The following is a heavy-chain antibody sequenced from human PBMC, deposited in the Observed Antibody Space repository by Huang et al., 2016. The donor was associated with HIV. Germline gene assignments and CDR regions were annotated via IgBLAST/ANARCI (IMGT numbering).Heavy chain of an antibody. CDR1: GFSFTNYW. Sequence: EVQLVQSRAEVKKPGESLKISCKCSGFSFTNYWIGWVRQMPGKGLEWLGIIYPGDSDTTYSPSCRGQVTISADKSINTAYLQWNSLKASDSAMYYCARPLLGYSNGYYFDYWGQGTLVTVSS. CDR3: ARPLLGYSNGYYFDY. CDR2: IYPGDSDT. V-gene: IGHV5-51*03. J-gene: IGHJ4*02. D-gene: IGHD5-18*01.